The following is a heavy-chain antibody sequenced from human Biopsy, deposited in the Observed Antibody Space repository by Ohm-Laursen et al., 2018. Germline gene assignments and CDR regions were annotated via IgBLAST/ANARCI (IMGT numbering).Heavy chain of an antibody. D-gene: IGHD5-18*01. Sequence: ASVKVSCKASGYTFTGSYMHWVRQAPGQGLEWLGWINPNSGGTNYAQKFQGRVTMTRDTSISTAYMELSRLRSDDTAVYYCARGGVDTAMVENWGQGTLVTVSS. CDR3: ARGGVDTAMVEN. J-gene: IGHJ4*02. CDR2: INPNSGGT. CDR1: GYTFTGSY. V-gene: IGHV1-2*02.